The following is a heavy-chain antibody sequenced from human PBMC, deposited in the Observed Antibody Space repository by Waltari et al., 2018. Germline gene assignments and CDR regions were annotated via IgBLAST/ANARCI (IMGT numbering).Heavy chain of an antibody. CDR2: IYWDDDK. Sequence: QITLKESGPTLVKPTQTLPLTCTFPGFSLSTRGVGVGWIRQPPGRALEWLALIYWDDDKGYSPSLKSRLTITKDTSKNQVVLTMTNMDPVDTATYYCAHSSPELRLLEWYAFWFDPWGQGTLVTVSS. J-gene: IGHJ5*02. CDR3: AHSSPELRLLEWYAFWFDP. V-gene: IGHV2-5*02. D-gene: IGHD3-3*01. CDR1: GFSLSTRGVG.